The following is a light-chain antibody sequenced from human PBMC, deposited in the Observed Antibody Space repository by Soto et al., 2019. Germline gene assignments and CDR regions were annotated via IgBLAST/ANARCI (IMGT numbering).Light chain of an antibody. Sequence: QMTQSASSLSAYVGDRVTITCRASQSITNYLNWYQQKPGKAPKLLIYVASSLQSGVPSRFSGGGLGTEFSLNITSLQPDDFATYYCQQYDSYPLTFGGGTKV. CDR3: QQYDSYPLT. V-gene: IGKV1-39*01. CDR2: VAS. J-gene: IGKJ4*01. CDR1: QSITNY.